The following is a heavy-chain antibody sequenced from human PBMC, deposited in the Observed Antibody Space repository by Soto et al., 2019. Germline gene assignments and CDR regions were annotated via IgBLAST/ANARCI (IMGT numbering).Heavy chain of an antibody. CDR1: GFTFSSYS. D-gene: IGHD6-13*01. Sequence: GGSLRLSCAASGFTFSSYSMYWVRQAPGKGLEWVSSISSSSSYIYYADSVKGRFTISRDNAKNSLYLQMNSLRAEDTAVYYCARDLHSSSWLYYYYGMDVWGQGTTVTVSS. CDR2: ISSSSSYI. V-gene: IGHV3-21*01. J-gene: IGHJ6*02. CDR3: ARDLHSSSWLYYYYGMDV.